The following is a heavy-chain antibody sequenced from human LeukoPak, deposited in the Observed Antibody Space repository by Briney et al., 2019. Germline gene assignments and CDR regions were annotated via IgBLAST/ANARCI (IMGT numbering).Heavy chain of an antibody. CDR1: GYTFTGYY. CDR2: INPNSGGT. J-gene: IGHJ4*02. V-gene: IGHV1-2*06. CDR3: AREFYDILTGYHSWDY. D-gene: IGHD3-9*01. Sequence: ASVKVSCKASGYTFTGYYMHWVRQAPGQGLEWMGRINPNSGGTNYAQKFQGRVTMTRDTSISTAYMELSRLRSDDTAVYYCAREFYDILTGYHSWDYWGQGTLVTVS.